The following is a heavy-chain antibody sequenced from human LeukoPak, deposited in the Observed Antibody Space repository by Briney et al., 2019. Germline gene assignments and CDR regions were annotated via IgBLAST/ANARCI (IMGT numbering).Heavy chain of an antibody. J-gene: IGHJ4*02. CDR2: IDPSSTST. V-gene: IGHV1-46*01. CDR1: GYTFTGYY. CDR3: ARDNTTTGPFDY. D-gene: IGHD1-1*01. Sequence: AASVKVSCKASGYTFTGYYMHWVRQAPGQGLEWMGIIDPSSTSTSYAQKFQGRVTMTRDTSTSTVYMELSSLRSEDTAVYYCARDNTTTGPFDYWGQGTLVTVSS.